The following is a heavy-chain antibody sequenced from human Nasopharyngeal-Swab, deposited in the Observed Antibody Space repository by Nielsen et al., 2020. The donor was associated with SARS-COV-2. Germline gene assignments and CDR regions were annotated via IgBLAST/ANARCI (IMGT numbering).Heavy chain of an antibody. CDR2: IRSKTYGGAP. CDR1: GFTFGDYA. CDR3: ARSVGSFYGQGAFDI. D-gene: IGHD1-26*01. J-gene: IGHJ3*02. V-gene: IGHV3-49*01. Sequence: SLKISCTTSGFTFGDYAMSWFRQAPGKGLEWVGFIRSKTYGGAPEYAASVKGRFTISSDGAESIAYLQMNSLETEDTGVYYCARSVGSFYGQGAFDIWGQGTMVTVSS.